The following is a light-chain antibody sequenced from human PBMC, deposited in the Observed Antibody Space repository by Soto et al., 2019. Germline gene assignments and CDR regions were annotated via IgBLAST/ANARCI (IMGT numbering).Light chain of an antibody. Sequence: DIQMTQSPTSLSASVGDRVTITCRASQDIRNFVAWYQQKPGKAPKLLIYAASTLQSGVPSRFSGSGSGTDFTLTINSLQPEDVATYSCQKYSSVPAFGPGTKVEMK. CDR3: QKYSSVPA. CDR2: AAS. CDR1: QDIRNF. J-gene: IGKJ3*01. V-gene: IGKV1-27*01.